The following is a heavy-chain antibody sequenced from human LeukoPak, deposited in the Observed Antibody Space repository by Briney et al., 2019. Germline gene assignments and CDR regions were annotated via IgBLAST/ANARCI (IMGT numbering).Heavy chain of an antibody. V-gene: IGHV1-2*02. CDR1: GYTFTDYY. CDR2: IKPNSGGT. Sequence: GASVKVSCKASGYTFTDYYIHWVRQAPGQGLEWMGWIKPNSGGTNYAQKFQGRITMTRDTSISTAYMELSSLLRSDDTAVYYCATPGVVFGGYATYYGMDVWGQGTTVTVSS. D-gene: IGHD3-16*01. CDR3: ATPGVVFGGYATYYGMDV. J-gene: IGHJ6*02.